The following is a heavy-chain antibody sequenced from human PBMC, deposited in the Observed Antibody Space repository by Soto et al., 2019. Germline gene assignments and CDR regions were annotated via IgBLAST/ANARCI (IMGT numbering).Heavy chain of an antibody. Sequence: QVPLVQSGAEVKKPGSSVKVSCKASGGTFSSYAISWVRQAPGQGLEWMGGIIPIFGTANYAQKFQGRVTITADESTSTAYMELSILRSEDTAVYYCARAPRRGTMVRGVTDDYWGQGTLVTVSS. V-gene: IGHV1-69*01. CDR3: ARAPRRGTMVRGVTDDY. CDR2: IIPIFGTA. CDR1: GGTFSSYA. J-gene: IGHJ4*02. D-gene: IGHD3-10*01.